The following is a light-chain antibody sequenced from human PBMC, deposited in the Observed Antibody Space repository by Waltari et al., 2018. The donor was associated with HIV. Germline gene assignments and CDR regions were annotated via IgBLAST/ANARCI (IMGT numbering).Light chain of an antibody. V-gene: IGLV1-44*01. CDR3: SAWDDNVNAL. CDR2: KNN. CDR1: RSNIGSNV. Sequence: QSVLTQSPSASGTPGQRVTISCSGTRSNIGSNVVTWYQQLPGTAPKLLIYKNNQRPSGVPDRFSGSKSGTSASLAISGLQSDDEGDYYCSAWDDNVNALFGGGTKLTVL. J-gene: IGLJ2*01.